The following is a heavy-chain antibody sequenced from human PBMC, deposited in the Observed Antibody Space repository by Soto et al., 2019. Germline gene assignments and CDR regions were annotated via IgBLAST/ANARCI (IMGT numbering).Heavy chain of an antibody. V-gene: IGHV1-18*01. CDR2: ISGYNGNT. Sequence: ASVEVSCRASGYTLASYVLTWVRQAPGQGLEWMGWISGYNGNTKYSQKLQGRVTMTTDTSTSTAYMELRSLRSDDTAVYYCATYPVPYYDFWSGDAFDIWGQGTMVTVSS. D-gene: IGHD3-3*01. J-gene: IGHJ3*02. CDR3: ATYPVPYYDFWSGDAFDI. CDR1: GYTLASYV.